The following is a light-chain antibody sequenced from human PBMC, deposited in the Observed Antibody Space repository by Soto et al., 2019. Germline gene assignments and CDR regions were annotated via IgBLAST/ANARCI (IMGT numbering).Light chain of an antibody. Sequence: DIQMTQSPASLSASVGDRVTITCRASQSISSYLKWYQQKPGNAPPILIYAASSLQSGVPSSFSGSGSGTDVSLTISSLQPEDFATYYCQQSYSTPLTFGGGTKVEIK. V-gene: IGKV1-39*01. J-gene: IGKJ4*01. CDR1: QSISSY. CDR3: QQSYSTPLT. CDR2: AAS.